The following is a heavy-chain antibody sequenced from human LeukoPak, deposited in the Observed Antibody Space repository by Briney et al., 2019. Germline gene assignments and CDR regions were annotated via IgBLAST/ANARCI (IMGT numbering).Heavy chain of an antibody. CDR3: ARSVRWGSGYPY. CDR2: FNPNSGGT. Sequence: ASVKVSCKASGSTFTGYYMHWVRQAPGKGREGMGWFNPNSGGTNYAQKFQGRVTMTRDTSISTAYMELSRLRSDDTAVYYCARSVRWGSGYPYWGQGTLVTVSS. D-gene: IGHD3-22*01. J-gene: IGHJ4*02. V-gene: IGHV1-2*02. CDR1: GSTFTGYY.